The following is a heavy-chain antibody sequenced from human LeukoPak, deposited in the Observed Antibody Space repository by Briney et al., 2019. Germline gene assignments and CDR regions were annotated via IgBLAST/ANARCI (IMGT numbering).Heavy chain of an antibody. J-gene: IGHJ4*02. Sequence: SETLSLTCTVSGYSISSGYYWGWIRQPPGKGLEWIGSLYHSGSTYYNPSLKSRATISIDTSKNQFSLKLSSVTATDTAVYYCARADSSGVDWGQGTLVTVSS. CDR3: ARADSSGVD. D-gene: IGHD3-22*01. CDR2: LYHSGST. CDR1: GYSISSGYY. V-gene: IGHV4-38-2*02.